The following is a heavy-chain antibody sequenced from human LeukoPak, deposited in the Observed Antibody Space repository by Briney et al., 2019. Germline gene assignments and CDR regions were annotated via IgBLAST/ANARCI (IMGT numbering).Heavy chain of an antibody. CDR3: ARGPSLWFGDYYFDY. CDR1: GFTFSSYA. J-gene: IGHJ4*02. D-gene: IGHD3-10*01. Sequence: PGGSLRLSCAASGFTFSSYAIHWVRQAPGKGLEYVSAISSNGGSTYYANSVKGRFTISRDNSKNTLYLQMGSLRAEDMAVYYCARGPSLWFGDYYFDYWGQGTLVTVSS. V-gene: IGHV3-64*01. CDR2: ISSNGGST.